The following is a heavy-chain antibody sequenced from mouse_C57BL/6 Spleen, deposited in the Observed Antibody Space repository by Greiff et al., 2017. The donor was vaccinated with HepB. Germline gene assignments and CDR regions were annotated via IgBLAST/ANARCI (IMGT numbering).Heavy chain of an antibody. J-gene: IGHJ4*01. D-gene: IGHD2-3*01. CDR3: ASPDGYYGY. CDR1: GFTFSSYG. Sequence: EVKVVESGGDLVKPGGSLKLSCAASGFTFSSYGMSWVRQTPDKRLEWVATISSGGSYTYYPDSVKGRFTISRDNAKNTLYLQMSSLKSEDTAMYYCASPDGYYGYWGQGTSVTVSS. CDR2: ISSGGSYT. V-gene: IGHV5-6*01.